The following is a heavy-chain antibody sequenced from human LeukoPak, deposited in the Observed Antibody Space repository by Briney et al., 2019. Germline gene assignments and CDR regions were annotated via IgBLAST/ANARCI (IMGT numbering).Heavy chain of an antibody. CDR3: ARGRYYYGSGSYRAKANFFDY. Sequence: SETLSLTCAVYGGSFSGYYWSWIRQPPGKGLEWIGEINHSGSTNYNPSLKSRVTISVGTSKNQFSLKLSSVTAADTAVYYCARGRYYYGSGSYRAKANFFDYWGQGTLVTVSS. CDR2: INHSGST. CDR1: GGSFSGYY. J-gene: IGHJ4*02. D-gene: IGHD3-10*01. V-gene: IGHV4-34*01.